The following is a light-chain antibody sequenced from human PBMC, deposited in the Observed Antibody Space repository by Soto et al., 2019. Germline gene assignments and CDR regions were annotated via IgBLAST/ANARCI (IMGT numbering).Light chain of an antibody. CDR1: SSDVGGYNY. V-gene: IGLV2-14*01. CDR3: SSFTSDSSHYV. Sequence: QSALTQPASVSGSPGQSITISCTGTSSDVGGYNYVSWYQQHPGKAPKLMIYDVSERPSGVSDRFSASKSGNTASLIISGLQDEDEADYYCSSFTSDSSHYVFGSGTKVTVL. J-gene: IGLJ1*01. CDR2: DVS.